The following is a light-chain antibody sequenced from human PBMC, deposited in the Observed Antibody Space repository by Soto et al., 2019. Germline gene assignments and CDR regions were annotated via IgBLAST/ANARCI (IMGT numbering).Light chain of an antibody. J-gene: IGKJ4*01. CDR1: QSINDW. Sequence: DIQMTQSPSTLSASVGDRVTITCRASQSINDWLAWYQQKPGKAPKLLISKASNLESGVPSRFSGTGSGTEFTLTISSLQPDDFASYYCQQYDSYPVTFGGGTKVEI. CDR3: QQYDSYPVT. V-gene: IGKV1-5*03. CDR2: KAS.